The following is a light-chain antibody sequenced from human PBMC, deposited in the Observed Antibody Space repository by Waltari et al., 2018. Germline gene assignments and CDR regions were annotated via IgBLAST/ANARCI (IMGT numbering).Light chain of an antibody. CDR3: CSYAGSRYV. V-gene: IGLV2-11*01. CDR2: DVN. J-gene: IGLJ1*01. Sequence: QSALTQPRSVSGSPGQSVTLSCTATSSAVGGYNHVSWSQHPPGKAPKLIIDDVNERPSGVPDRFSGSKSGNTASLTISGLQAEDEADYYCCSYAGSRYVFGTGTKVTVL. CDR1: SSAVGGYNH.